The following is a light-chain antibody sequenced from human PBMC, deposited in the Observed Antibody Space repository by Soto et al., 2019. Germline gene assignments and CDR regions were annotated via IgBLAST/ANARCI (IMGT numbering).Light chain of an antibody. CDR3: YSYVGSIS. Sequence: QSALTQPASGSGSPGQSITISCTGTSSDVGSHNFVSWYQQHPGKAPELMIFEVSKRPSGVSNRFSGSKSGNTASLTISGRQAEDEADYDCYSYVGSISFGGGTKLTVL. V-gene: IGLV2-23*02. J-gene: IGLJ2*01. CDR2: EVS. CDR1: SSDVGSHNF.